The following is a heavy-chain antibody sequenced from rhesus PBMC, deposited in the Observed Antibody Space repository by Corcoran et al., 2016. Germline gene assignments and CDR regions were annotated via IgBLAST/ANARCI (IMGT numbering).Heavy chain of an antibody. V-gene: IGHV4-106*01. Sequence: QVQLQESGPGLVKPSETLSLTCAVSGGSISDSYYWSWIRQPPGKGLEGIGYLDGSGCNTDYHPSLKSRVTISTDTSENRVSLKLSSVTAADTAVYYCARDPYNIWTGLLPWGQGVLVTVSS. CDR2: LDGSGCNT. J-gene: IGHJ4*01. CDR3: ARDPYNIWTGLLP. CDR1: GGSISDSYY. D-gene: IGHD3-3*01.